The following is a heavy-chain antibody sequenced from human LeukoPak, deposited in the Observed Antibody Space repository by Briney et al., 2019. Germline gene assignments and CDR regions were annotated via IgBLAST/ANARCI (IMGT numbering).Heavy chain of an antibody. CDR1: GGSISSGGYY. V-gene: IGHV4-31*03. CDR2: IYYSGST. J-gene: IGHJ5*02. CDR3: ARASSDIVVVPAAPFGWFDP. Sequence: SETQSLTCTVSGGSISSGGYYWSWIRQHPGKGLEWIGYIYYSGSTYYNPSLKSRVTISVDMSKNQFSLKLSSVTAADTAVYYCARASSDIVVVPAAPFGWFDPWGQGTLVTVSS. D-gene: IGHD2-2*01.